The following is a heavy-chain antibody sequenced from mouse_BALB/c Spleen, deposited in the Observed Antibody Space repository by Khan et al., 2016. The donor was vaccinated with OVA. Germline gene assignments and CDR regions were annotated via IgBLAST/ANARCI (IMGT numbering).Heavy chain of an antibody. Sequence: MQLEESGAELVKPGASVKLSCTASGFNIKDTYMHWVKQRPEQGLEWIGRIDPANGNTKYDPKFQGKATITADTSSNTAYLQLSSLTSEDTAVYYCARWDGPFAYWGQGTLVTVSA. CDR1: GFNIKDTY. CDR2: IDPANGNT. CDR3: ARWDGPFAY. V-gene: IGHV14-3*02. J-gene: IGHJ3*01. D-gene: IGHD2-3*01.